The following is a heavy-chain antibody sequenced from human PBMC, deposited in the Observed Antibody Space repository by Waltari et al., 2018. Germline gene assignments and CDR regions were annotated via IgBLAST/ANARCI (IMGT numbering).Heavy chain of an antibody. CDR2: IVHIFGKA. V-gene: IGHV1-69*01. J-gene: IGHJ4*02. CDR3: ARQYSSSSYFDY. CDR1: GGTFSSYA. Sequence: QVQLVQSGAEVKKPGSSVKVSCKASGGTFSSYAISWVRQALGQGLEWMGGIVHIFGKANYAQKFQGRVTITADESTSTAYMELSSLRSEDTAVYYCARQYSSSSYFDYWGQGTLVTVSS. D-gene: IGHD6-6*01.